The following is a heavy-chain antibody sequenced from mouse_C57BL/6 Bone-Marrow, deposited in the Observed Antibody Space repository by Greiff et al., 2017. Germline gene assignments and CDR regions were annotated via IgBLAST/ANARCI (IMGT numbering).Heavy chain of an antibody. Sequence: EVQLQQSGPVLVKPGASVKMSCKASGYTFTDYYMNWVKQSHGKSLEWIGVINPYNGGTSYNPKFKGQATLTVDKSSSTAYMELNSLTSEDSAVYYCAKEGNYYGSSWYFDVWGTGTTVTVSS. CDR1: GYTFTDYY. V-gene: IGHV1-19*01. CDR3: AKEGNYYGSSWYFDV. CDR2: INPYNGGT. D-gene: IGHD1-1*01. J-gene: IGHJ1*03.